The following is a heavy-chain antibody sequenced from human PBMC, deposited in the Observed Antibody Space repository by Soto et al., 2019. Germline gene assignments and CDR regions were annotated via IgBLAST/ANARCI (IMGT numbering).Heavy chain of an antibody. J-gene: IGHJ4*02. CDR2: IYDSGSS. CDR1: GASISSGDYF. D-gene: IGHD5-12*01. Sequence: SETLSLTCTVSGASISSGDYFWSWIRQSPGKGLEWIGYIYDSGSSYYNPSLKSRVTMSVDTSKNQFSLKLRSVAAADTAVYYCAREKGYISGPKNFDYWGQGTLVTVSS. CDR3: AREKGYISGPKNFDY. V-gene: IGHV4-30-4*01.